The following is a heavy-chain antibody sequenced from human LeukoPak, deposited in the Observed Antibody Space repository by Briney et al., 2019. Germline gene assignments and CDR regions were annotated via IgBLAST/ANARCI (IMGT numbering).Heavy chain of an antibody. Sequence: GGSLRLSCTASGFTFSNYGMHWVRQAPGKGLEWVAFIRFDGTHQYYADSMKGRFTISRDNAKNSLYLQMNSLRAEDTAVYYCQYGSGSYYNIPDNWFDPWGQGTLVTVSS. CDR3: QYGSGSYYNIPDNWFDP. D-gene: IGHD3-10*01. J-gene: IGHJ5*02. CDR1: GFTFSNYG. CDR2: IRFDGTHQ. V-gene: IGHV3-30*02.